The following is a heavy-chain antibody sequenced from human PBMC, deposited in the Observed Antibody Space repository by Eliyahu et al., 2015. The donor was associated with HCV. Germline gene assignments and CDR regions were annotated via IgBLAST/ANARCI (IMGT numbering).Heavy chain of an antibody. CDR2: IIPMNGVA. CDR3: VTSPVDVMTTFLY. J-gene: IGHJ4*02. V-gene: IGHV1-69*04. Sequence: QVQLVQSGADVKEPGSSVKVSCMVSGGTFTSYVXNWVRQPPGQGLEWMGRIIPMNGVANYGQRSRGRVTITADKSTRTAYMELTGLKSEDTAVFYCVTSPVDVMTTFLYWGQGSLVTVSS. D-gene: IGHD3-16*01. CDR1: GGTFTSYV.